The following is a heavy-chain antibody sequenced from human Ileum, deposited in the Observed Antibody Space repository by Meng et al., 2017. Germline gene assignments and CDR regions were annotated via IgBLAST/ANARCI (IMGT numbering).Heavy chain of an antibody. CDR2: INSDGRST. CDR1: GFTLTSYW. V-gene: IGHV3-74*01. D-gene: IGHD4-11*01. Sequence: GGSLRLSCAASGFTLTSYWMHWVRQAPGKGLVWVSRINSDGRSTSYADSVKGRFTISRDNAKNTLYLQMHSLRAEDTALYYCARAWSSNYGLFDSWGQGNRV. J-gene: IGHJ4*02. CDR3: ARAWSSNYGLFDS.